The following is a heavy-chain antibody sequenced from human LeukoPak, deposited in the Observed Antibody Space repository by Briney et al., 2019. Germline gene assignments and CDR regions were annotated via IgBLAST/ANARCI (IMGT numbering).Heavy chain of an antibody. J-gene: IGHJ4*02. Sequence: PGGSLRLSCAASGFTFNNYAMSWVRQAPGKGLEWVSTISVSDDNTYYADSVKGRFTISRDISKNTLYLQMNSLRADDTAVYYCANDFDHWGQGALVTVSS. CDR2: ISVSDDNT. CDR1: GFTFNNYA. CDR3: ANDFDH. V-gene: IGHV3-23*01.